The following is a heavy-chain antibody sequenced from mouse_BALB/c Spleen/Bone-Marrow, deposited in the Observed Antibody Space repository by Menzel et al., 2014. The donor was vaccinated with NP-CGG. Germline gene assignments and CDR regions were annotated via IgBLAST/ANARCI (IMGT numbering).Heavy chain of an antibody. D-gene: IGHD2-14*01. CDR1: GFNIKDTY. CDR2: IDPAIFT. Sequence: EVQLQQSGAELVKPGASAKLSCTASGFNIKDTYLHWVKQRPEQGLDWIGRIDPAIFTKYDPKFQGKATITADTSSNTAYLHLSSPTSEDTAVYYCASYRYGWYFDVWGAGTTVTVSS. V-gene: IGHV14-3*02. CDR3: ASYRYGWYFDV. J-gene: IGHJ1*01.